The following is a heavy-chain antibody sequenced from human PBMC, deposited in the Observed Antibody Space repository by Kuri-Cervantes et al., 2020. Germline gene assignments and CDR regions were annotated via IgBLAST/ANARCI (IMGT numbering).Heavy chain of an antibody. CDR2: IYSKGYT. Sequence: GSLSLTCTVSGDSINYYYWSWIRQPPGKGLEWIGYIYSKGYTNYNPSLKSRVTISVDTSKKQLSLRLTSVIDADTAVYYCASSSGYIHEYFQHWGQGTLVTVSS. J-gene: IGHJ1*01. CDR1: GDSINYYY. V-gene: IGHV4-59*01. CDR3: ASSSGYIHEYFQH. D-gene: IGHD5-12*01.